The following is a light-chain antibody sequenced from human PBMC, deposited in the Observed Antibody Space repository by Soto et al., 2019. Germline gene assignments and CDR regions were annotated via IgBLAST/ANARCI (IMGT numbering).Light chain of an antibody. CDR3: QQYNNWTEK. V-gene: IGKV3-15*01. Sequence: EIVMTQSPATLSVSPGERATLSCRASQSVSSNLAWYQQKPGQAPRLLIYCASTRATGIPARFSGSGSGTEFTLTISSLQSEDFAVYYCQQYNNWTEKFGQGTKVEIK. CDR1: QSVSSN. CDR2: CAS. J-gene: IGKJ1*01.